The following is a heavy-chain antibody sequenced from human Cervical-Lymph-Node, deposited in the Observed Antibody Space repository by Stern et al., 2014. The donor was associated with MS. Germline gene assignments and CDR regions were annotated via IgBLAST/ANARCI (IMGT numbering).Heavy chain of an antibody. CDR3: EIGLAKTLDY. D-gene: IGHD3-3*01. CDR2: FDPEHGET. V-gene: IGHV1-24*01. Sequence: QDQLVQSGAEVKKPGASVKVSCKVSGSTFSDFFMHWVRQAPGKGLEWMGTFDPEHGETIYAQRFEGRVTLTKDSSAATAHMDLTGLAVEDTAVYFCEIGLAKTLDYWGQGTLVAVSS. J-gene: IGHJ4*02. CDR1: GSTFSDFF.